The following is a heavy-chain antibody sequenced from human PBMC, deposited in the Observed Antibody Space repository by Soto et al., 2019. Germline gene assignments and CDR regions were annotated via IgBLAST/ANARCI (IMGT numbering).Heavy chain of an antibody. D-gene: IGHD5-12*01. Sequence: QGHLLQSGDEVKTPGASVRVSCRASGYPFTSYGIRWVRQAPGQGLEWVAWISAYNGNRDTAQKFQGRVTMTLDTSTDTAHMELGDLTSAATGVYYCARGRIVASIHDAVEIWGQGTKVTVSS. V-gene: IGHV1-18*01. CDR1: GYPFTSYG. CDR2: ISAYNGNR. CDR3: ARGRIVASIHDAVEI. J-gene: IGHJ3*02.